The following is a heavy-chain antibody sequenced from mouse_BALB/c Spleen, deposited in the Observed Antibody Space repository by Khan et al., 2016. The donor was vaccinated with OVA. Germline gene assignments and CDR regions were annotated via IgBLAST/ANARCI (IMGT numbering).Heavy chain of an antibody. CDR1: GYSITSDYA. V-gene: IGHV3-2*02. Sequence: VQLKESGPGLVKPSQSLSLTCTVTGYSITSDYAWNWIRQFPGNKLEWMGHISYSGNTTYNPSLKSRISITRDTSKNQFFLQLNSVTTEDTATYYCARIYGGDFDYWGQGTTLTVSS. J-gene: IGHJ2*01. CDR3: ARIYGGDFDY. D-gene: IGHD1-1*01. CDR2: ISYSGNT.